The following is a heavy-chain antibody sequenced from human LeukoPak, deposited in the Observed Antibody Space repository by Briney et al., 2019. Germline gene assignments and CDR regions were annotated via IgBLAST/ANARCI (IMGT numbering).Heavy chain of an antibody. Sequence: SETLSLTCTVSGYSISSGYYWGWIRQPPGKGLEWIGSIYYSGSTYYNPSLKSRVTISVDTSKNQFSLKLSSMTAADTAVYYCARPHYDSSGYYYGDAFDIWGQGTMVTVSS. CDR3: ARPHYDSSGYYYGDAFDI. CDR1: GYSISSGYY. D-gene: IGHD3-22*01. J-gene: IGHJ3*02. V-gene: IGHV4-38-2*02. CDR2: IYYSGST.